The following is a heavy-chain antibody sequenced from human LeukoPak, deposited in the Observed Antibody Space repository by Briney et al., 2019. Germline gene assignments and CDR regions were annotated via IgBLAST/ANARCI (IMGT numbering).Heavy chain of an antibody. Sequence: GPLRLSCAASGFTFSSYWVHWVRQAPGKGLEWVARINSDGSTINHADSVRGRFTISRDNAGNTLYLQMSSLRAEDTAIYFCARAASYRFDYWGQGTLVTVSS. CDR3: ARAASYRFDY. CDR2: INSDGSTI. CDR1: GFTFSSYW. V-gene: IGHV3-74*01. J-gene: IGHJ4*02.